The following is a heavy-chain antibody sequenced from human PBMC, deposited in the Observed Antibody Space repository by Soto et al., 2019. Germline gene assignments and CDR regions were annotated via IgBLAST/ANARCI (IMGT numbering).Heavy chain of an antibody. Sequence: QVQLQQWGAGLLKPSETLSLTCAVSGGYRSGYYWTWIRQSPGKGLEWIGEINPSGSTNYNPSRKSRVTMSADTSKNQFSLKFNSVTAADTAVYYCARPKGLGQGGIRDWGQGTLVTVSS. CDR2: INPSGST. D-gene: IGHD3-10*01. CDR3: ARPKGLGQGGIRD. CDR1: GGYRSGYY. J-gene: IGHJ4*02. V-gene: IGHV4-34*01.